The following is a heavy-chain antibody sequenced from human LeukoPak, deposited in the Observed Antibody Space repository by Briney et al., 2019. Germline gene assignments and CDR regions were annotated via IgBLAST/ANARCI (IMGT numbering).Heavy chain of an antibody. D-gene: IGHD1-26*01. V-gene: IGHV4-34*01. CDR2: INHSGST. CDR1: GGSFSGYY. Sequence: SETLSLTCAVYGGSFSGYYWSRIRQPPGKGLEWIGEINHSGSTNYNPSLKSRVTISVDTSKNQFSLKLSSVTAADTAVYYCARGLTSGTTGYFDYWGQGTLVTVSS. J-gene: IGHJ4*02. CDR3: ARGLTSGTTGYFDY.